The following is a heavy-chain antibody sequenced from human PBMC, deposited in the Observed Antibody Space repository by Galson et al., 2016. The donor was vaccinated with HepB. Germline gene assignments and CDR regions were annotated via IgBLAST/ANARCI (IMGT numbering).Heavy chain of an antibody. CDR2: IKRKTDGGTI. J-gene: IGHJ6*03. CDR1: GFTFNNAW. CDR3: TTRYCSSPSYYLPTYYYYYMDV. V-gene: IGHV3-15*01. Sequence: SLRLSCAASGFTFNNAWMSWVRQAPGKGLEWVGRIKRKTDGGTIDYAAPVKGRFTLSSDDSKNTVYLQMNSLRTEDTAVYYCTTRYCSSPSYYLPTYYYYYMDVWGKGTTVTVSS. D-gene: IGHD2-2*01.